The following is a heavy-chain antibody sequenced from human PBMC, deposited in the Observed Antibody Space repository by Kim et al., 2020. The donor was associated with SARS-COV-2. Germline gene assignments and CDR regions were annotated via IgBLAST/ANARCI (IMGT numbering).Heavy chain of an antibody. CDR2: INHTGST. CDR1: GGSFSNYY. D-gene: IGHD3-3*01. CDR3: ARVRFLEWAEDTSSKYNWFDP. J-gene: IGHJ5*02. V-gene: IGHV4-34*01. Sequence: SETLSLTCAVYGGSFSNYYWSWVRQPPGKGLEWIGEINHTGSTNYNPSLKSRVTISVDTSKNQFSLKVSSVTAADTAVYYCARVRFLEWAEDTSSKYNWFDPWGQGTLVTVST.